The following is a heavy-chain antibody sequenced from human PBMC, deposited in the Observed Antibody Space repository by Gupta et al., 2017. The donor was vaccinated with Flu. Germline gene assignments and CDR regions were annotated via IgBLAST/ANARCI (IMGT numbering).Heavy chain of an antibody. D-gene: IGHD5-12*01. CDR3: ARGAYIGYVYAFDI. CDR1: GDRVSRNSAS. V-gene: IGHV6-1*01. J-gene: IGHJ3*02. Sequence: QVQLQQSGPGLVTPSQTLSLPCAISGDRVSRNSASWNCSRQSPSRGLEWLGKTYYRSKWYNDYAVSVKSRITIDPDTSKNQFSRQLNSVTPEDTAVYYCARGAYIGYVYAFDIWGQGTMVTVSS. CDR2: TYYRSKWYN.